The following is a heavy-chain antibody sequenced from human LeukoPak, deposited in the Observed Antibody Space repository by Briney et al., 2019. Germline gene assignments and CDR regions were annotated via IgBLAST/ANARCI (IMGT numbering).Heavy chain of an antibody. CDR3: ARGRAAAAY. D-gene: IGHD6-13*01. CDR2: INHSGST. Sequence: SETLSPTCAVYGGSFSGYYWGWILQPPGKGLEWIGEINHSGSTNYNPSLKSRVTISVDTSKNQFSLKLSSVTAADTAVYYCARGRAAAAYWGQGTLVTVSS. J-gene: IGHJ4*02. CDR1: GGSFSGYY. V-gene: IGHV4-34*01.